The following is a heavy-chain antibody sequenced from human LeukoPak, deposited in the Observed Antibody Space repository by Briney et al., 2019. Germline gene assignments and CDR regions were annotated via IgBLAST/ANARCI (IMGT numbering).Heavy chain of an antibody. CDR1: GFTFSSYS. D-gene: IGHD5-18*01. CDR3: ARGRLDGGYSYLDWFGP. Sequence: GGSLRLPCAASGFTFSSYSMTWVRQAPGMGLEWVSSISSTTSYIYYADSVKGRFTISRDNAKNSMYLQMNSLRAEDTALYYCARGRLDGGYSYLDWFGPWGQGTLVTVSS. V-gene: IGHV3-21*01. J-gene: IGHJ5*02. CDR2: ISSTTSYI.